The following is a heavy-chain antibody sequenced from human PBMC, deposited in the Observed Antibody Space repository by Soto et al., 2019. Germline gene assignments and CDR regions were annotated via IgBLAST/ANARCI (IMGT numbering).Heavy chain of an antibody. D-gene: IGHD2-2*01. CDR3: ARDFRVPAAIGFDP. Sequence: QVQLVQSGAEVKKPGASVKVSCKASGYTFTSYAMHWVRQAPGQRLEWMGWINAGNGNTKYSQKFQGRVTITRDTSASTGYMELSSLRSEDTAVYYCARDFRVPAAIGFDPWGQGTLVTVSS. V-gene: IGHV1-3*01. J-gene: IGHJ5*02. CDR1: GYTFTSYA. CDR2: INAGNGNT.